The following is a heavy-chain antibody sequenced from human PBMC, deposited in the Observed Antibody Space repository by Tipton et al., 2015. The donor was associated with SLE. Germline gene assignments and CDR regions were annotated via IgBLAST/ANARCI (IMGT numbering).Heavy chain of an antibody. CDR1: GGSFSGYY. J-gene: IGHJ4*02. CDR3: ARMEGMITYGGIAGL. Sequence: TLSLTCDVNGGSFSGYYWSWFRQSPGKGLEWIGEVNHLGTIYYNASLKSRVTISIDTSKSHFSLKLTSVTAADTAVYYCARMEGMITYGGIAGLWGQGTVVTVSS. CDR2: VNHLGTI. V-gene: IGHV4-34*01. D-gene: IGHD3-16*01.